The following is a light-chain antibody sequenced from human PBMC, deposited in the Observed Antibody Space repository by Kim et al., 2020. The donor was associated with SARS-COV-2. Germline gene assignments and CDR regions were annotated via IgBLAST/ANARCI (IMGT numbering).Light chain of an antibody. CDR1: QGIGNF. J-gene: IGKJ4*01. V-gene: IGKV1-16*02. CDR2: SAS. CDR3: QHYNGLPFT. Sequence: SASVGDRVTITCRASQGIGNFLAWYQEKPGKAPKSLIYSASILQSGVPSKFRGSGSGTDFTLTISSLQPEDFATYYYQHYNGLPFTFGGGTKLEIK.